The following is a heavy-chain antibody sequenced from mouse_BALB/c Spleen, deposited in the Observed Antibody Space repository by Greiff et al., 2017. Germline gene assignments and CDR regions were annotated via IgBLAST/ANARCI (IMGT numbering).Heavy chain of an antibody. J-gene: IGHJ4*01. CDR3: ARYGTGYYAMDY. CDR1: GFDFSRYW. Sequence: EVQLVESGGGLVQPGGSLKLSCAASGFDFSRYWMSWVRQAPGKGLEWIGEINPDSSTINYTPSLKDKFIISRDNAKNTLYLQMSKVRSEDTALYYCARYGTGYYAMDYWGQGTSVTVSS. V-gene: IGHV4-1*02. D-gene: IGHD2-1*01. CDR2: INPDSSTI.